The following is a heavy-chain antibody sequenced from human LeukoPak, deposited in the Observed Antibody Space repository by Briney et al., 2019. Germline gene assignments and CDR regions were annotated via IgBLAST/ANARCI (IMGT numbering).Heavy chain of an antibody. D-gene: IGHD2-2*01. J-gene: IGHJ5*02. CDR2: IIPIFGTA. V-gene: IGHV1-69*05. Sequence: SVKVSCKASGGTCSSYAISWVRQAPGQGLEWMGGIIPIFGTANYAQKFQGRVTITTDESTSTAYMELSSLRSEDTAVYYCARSGYCSSTSCYKWVWFDPWGQGTLVTVSS. CDR1: GGTCSSYA. CDR3: ARSGYCSSTSCYKWVWFDP.